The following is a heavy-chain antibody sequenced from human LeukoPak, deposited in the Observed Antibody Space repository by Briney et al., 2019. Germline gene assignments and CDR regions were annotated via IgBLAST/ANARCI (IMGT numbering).Heavy chain of an antibody. Sequence: PSETLSLTCAVYGGSFSGYYWSWIRQPPGKGLEWIGEINHSGSTNYNPSLKSRVTISVDTSKNQFSLKLSSVTAADTAVYYCARNIYCSSTSCYGSRSHLDYWGQGTLVTVSS. CDR2: INHSGST. CDR1: GGSFSGYY. V-gene: IGHV4-34*01. D-gene: IGHD2-2*01. CDR3: ARNIYCSSTSCYGSRSHLDY. J-gene: IGHJ4*02.